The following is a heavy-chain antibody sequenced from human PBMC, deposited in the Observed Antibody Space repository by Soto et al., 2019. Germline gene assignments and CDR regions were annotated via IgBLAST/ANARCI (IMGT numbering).Heavy chain of an antibody. CDR1: GGSMSSEGYY. J-gene: IGHJ4*02. CDR2: IYYSGLT. Sequence: SETLSLTCTVSGGSMSSEGYYWSWIRQHPGKGLEWIGYIYYSGLTDYNPSLKSRLTISVDKSKNEFYLKMRSVTAADTAVYYCARGQDSAKVAYWGQGTLVTVSS. CDR3: ARGQDSAKVAY. D-gene: IGHD5-18*01. V-gene: IGHV4-31*03.